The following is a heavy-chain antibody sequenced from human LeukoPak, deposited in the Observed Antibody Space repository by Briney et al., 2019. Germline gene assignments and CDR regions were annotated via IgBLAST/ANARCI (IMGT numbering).Heavy chain of an antibody. J-gene: IGHJ4*02. V-gene: IGHV3-30*18. CDR3: AKVNYYDSSGYFDY. Sequence: GGSLRLSCAASGFIFRSYAMHWVRQAPGKGLEWVAVISYDGSNEYYADSVKGRFTISRDNSENTLHLQMNSLRVEDTAVYYCAKVNYYDSSGYFDYWGQGTLVTVSS. CDR1: GFIFRSYA. D-gene: IGHD3-22*01. CDR2: ISYDGSNE.